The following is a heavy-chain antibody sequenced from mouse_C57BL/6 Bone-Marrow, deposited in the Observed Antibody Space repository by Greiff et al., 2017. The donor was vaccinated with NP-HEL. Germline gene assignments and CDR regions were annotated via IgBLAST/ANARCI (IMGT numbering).Heavy chain of an antibody. CDR2: IHPNSGST. Sequence: QVQLQQPGAELVKPGASVKLSCKASGYTFTSYWMHWVKQRPGQGLEWIGMIHPNSGSTNYNEKFKSKATLTVDKSSSTAYMQPSSLTSEDSAVYYCARGPYYCGSSYRYFDGWGTGTTVTVS. V-gene: IGHV1-64*01. CDR1: GYTFTSYW. CDR3: ARGPYYCGSSYRYFDG. D-gene: IGHD1-1*01. J-gene: IGHJ1*03.